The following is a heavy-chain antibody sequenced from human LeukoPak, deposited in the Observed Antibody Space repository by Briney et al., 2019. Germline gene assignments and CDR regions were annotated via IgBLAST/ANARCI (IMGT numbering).Heavy chain of an antibody. D-gene: IGHD3-3*01. CDR2: INPNSGGT. CDR3: AREGLAIFGVVNYYMDV. Sequence: GASVKVSCKASGYTFTGYYMHWVRQAPGQGLEWMGWINPNSGGTNYAQKFQGRVTMTRDTSISTAYMELSRLRSDDAAVYYCAREGLAIFGVVNYYMDVWGKGTTVTVS. CDR1: GYTFTGYY. V-gene: IGHV1-2*02. J-gene: IGHJ6*03.